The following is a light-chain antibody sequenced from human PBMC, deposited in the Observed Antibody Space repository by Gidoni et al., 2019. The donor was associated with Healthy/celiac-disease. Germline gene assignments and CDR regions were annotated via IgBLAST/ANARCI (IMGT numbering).Light chain of an antibody. CDR2: QDS. J-gene: IGLJ2*01. CDR3: QAWDSSVV. Sequence: SYELTQPPSLSVSSGQTASITCSGDKLGDKYACWYQQKPGQSPVLVIYQDSKRPSGIPERFSGSNAGNTATLTISGTQAMDEADYYCQAWDSSVVFGGGTKLTVL. V-gene: IGLV3-1*01. CDR1: KLGDKY.